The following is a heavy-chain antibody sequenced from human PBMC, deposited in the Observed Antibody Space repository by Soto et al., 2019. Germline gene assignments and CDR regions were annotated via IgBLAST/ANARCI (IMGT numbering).Heavy chain of an antibody. CDR2: ISAYNGNT. J-gene: IGHJ4*02. V-gene: IGHV1-18*04. Sequence: ASVKVSCKASGYTFTSYYMHWVRQAPGQGLEWMGWISAYNGNTNYAQKFQGRVTMTTDTSTSTAYMELRSLRSDDTAVYYCARDSEIFGVVINSDYWGQGTLVTVSS. CDR3: ARDSEIFGVVINSDY. D-gene: IGHD3-3*01. CDR1: GYTFTSYY.